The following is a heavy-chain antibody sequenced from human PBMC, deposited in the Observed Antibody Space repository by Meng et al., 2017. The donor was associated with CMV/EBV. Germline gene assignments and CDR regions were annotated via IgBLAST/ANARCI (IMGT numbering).Heavy chain of an antibody. CDR3: ASARAARYRYYYYYGMDV. J-gene: IGHJ6*02. CDR1: GGSFSGYY. D-gene: IGHD6-6*01. V-gene: IGHV4-34*01. Sequence: GSLRLSCAVYGGSFSGYYWSWIRQPPGKGLEWIGEINHSGSTNHNPSLKSRVTISVDTSKNQFSLKLSSVTAADTAVYYCASARAARYRYYYYYGMDVWGQGTTVTVSS. CDR2: INHSGST.